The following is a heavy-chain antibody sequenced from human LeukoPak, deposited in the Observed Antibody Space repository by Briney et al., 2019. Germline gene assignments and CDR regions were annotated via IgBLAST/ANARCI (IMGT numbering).Heavy chain of an antibody. Sequence: SQTLTLTCTVSGGSISSGGYYWSWIRQHPGKGLEWIGYIYYSGSTYYNPSLKSRVTISVDTSKNQFSLKLSSVTAADTAVYYCASGVFAADSRGFYYYYYGMDVWGQGTTVTVSS. CDR2: IYYSGST. V-gene: IGHV4-31*03. CDR1: GGSISSGGYY. J-gene: IGHJ6*02. CDR3: ASGVFAADSRGFYYYYYGMDV. D-gene: IGHD2-15*01.